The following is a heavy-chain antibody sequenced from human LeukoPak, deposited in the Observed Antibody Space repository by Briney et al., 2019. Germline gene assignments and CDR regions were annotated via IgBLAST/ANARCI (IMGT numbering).Heavy chain of an antibody. V-gene: IGHV3-49*04. CDR1: GFSFADYA. CDR2: IRSKTYGGTT. J-gene: IGHJ4*02. CDR3: SRSGAGLDYLDY. D-gene: IGHD6-19*01. Sequence: RSLRLSCTASGFSFADYAMNWVRQAPGKGLEWVGFIRSKTYGGTTEYAASVKGRFAISSDDTRSIAYLQMNSPKTEDTAVYYCSRSGAGLDYLDYWGQGTLVTVSS.